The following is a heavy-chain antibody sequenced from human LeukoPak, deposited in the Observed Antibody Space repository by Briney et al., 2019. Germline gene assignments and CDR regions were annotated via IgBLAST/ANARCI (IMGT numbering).Heavy chain of an antibody. V-gene: IGHV4-39*01. CDR2: IYYSGST. J-gene: IGHJ6*03. Sequence: PSETLSLTCTVSGGSISSSSYYWGCIRQPPGKGLEWIGSIYYSGSTYYNPSLKSRVTISVDTSKNQFSLKLSSVTAADTAVYYCASKIWFGELLTLPWGYYYMDVWGKGTTVTVSS. CDR1: GGSISSSSYY. CDR3: ASKIWFGELLTLPWGYYYMDV. D-gene: IGHD3-10*01.